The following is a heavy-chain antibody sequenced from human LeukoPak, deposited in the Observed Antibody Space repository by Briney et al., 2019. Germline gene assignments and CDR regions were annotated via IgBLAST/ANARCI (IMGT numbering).Heavy chain of an antibody. V-gene: IGHV4-61*08. CDR3: ACEYVDTGFDY. CDR2: IYYSGST. J-gene: IGHJ4*02. CDR1: GGSISSGGYY. Sequence: SETLSLTCTVSGGSISSGGYYWSWIRQHPGKGLEWIGYIYYSGSTYYNPSLKSRVTISVDTSKNQFSLKLSSVTAADTAVYYCACEYVDTGFDYWGQGTLVTVSS. D-gene: IGHD5-18*01.